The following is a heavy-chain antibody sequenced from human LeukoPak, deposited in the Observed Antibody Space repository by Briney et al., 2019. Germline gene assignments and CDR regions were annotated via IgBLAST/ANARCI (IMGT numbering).Heavy chain of an antibody. V-gene: IGHV3-23*01. CDR3: ARKDGDRSLTGYFDY. D-gene: IGHD4-17*01. CDR1: RFTFSSYA. CDR2: ISGSGSST. J-gene: IGHJ4*02. Sequence: GGSLRLSCAASRFTFSSYAMSWVRQAPGKGLEWVSAISGSGSSTYYADSVKGRFTISRDNSKNTLYLQMNSLRAEDTAVYYCARKDGDRSLTGYFDYRGQGTLATVSS.